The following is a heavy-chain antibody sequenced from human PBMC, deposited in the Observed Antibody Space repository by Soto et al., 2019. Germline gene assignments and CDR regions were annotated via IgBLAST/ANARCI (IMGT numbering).Heavy chain of an antibody. V-gene: IGHV4-31*03. CDR2: IYYSGST. CDR1: GCSISSGDYY. Sequence: SETLSLTCTFSGCSISSGDYYWSWIRQHPGKGLEWIGYIYYSGSTYYNPSLKSRVTISVDTSKNQFSLKLSSVTAADTAVYYCARWWSGSRQGFDPWGQGTLVTVSS. D-gene: IGHD3-3*01. J-gene: IGHJ5*02. CDR3: ARWWSGSRQGFDP.